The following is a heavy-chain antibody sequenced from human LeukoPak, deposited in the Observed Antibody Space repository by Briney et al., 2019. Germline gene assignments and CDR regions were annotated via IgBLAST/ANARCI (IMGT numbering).Heavy chain of an antibody. CDR2: IYSGGST. J-gene: IGHJ4*02. CDR3: ASLVTIWFDY. CDR1: GFTVSSNY. D-gene: IGHD4-11*01. V-gene: IGHV3-53*01. Sequence: GGSPRLSCAASGFTVSSNYMSWVRQAPGKGLEWVSVIYSGGSTYYADSVKGRFTISRDISKNTLYLQMNSLRAEDTAVYYCASLVTIWFDYWGQGTLVTVSS.